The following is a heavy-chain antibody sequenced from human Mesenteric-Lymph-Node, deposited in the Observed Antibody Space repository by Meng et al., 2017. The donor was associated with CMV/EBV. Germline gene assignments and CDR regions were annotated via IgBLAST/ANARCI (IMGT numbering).Heavy chain of an antibody. CDR3: ARGSSYDILTGYFDY. CDR2: INHSGST. Sequence: QVQLHQWGAGLLKPSETLSVTVAVYGGSFSGYYWNWIRQSPEKGLEWIGEINHSGSTTYNPSFTSRIIISVDTSTNQISLNMSSVTAADTAVYYCARGSSYDILTGYFDYWGQGALVTVS. CDR1: GGSFSGYY. D-gene: IGHD3-9*01. J-gene: IGHJ4*02. V-gene: IGHV4-34*01.